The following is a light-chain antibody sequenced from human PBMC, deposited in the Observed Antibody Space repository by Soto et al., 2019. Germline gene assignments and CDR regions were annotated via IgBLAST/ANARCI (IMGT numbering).Light chain of an antibody. Sequence: QSALTQPASVSGSPGQSITISCTGTSSDVGSYNLVSWYQHHPRKAPKLMIYEVSKRPSGVSNRFSGSKSGNTASLTISGLQAEDEADYCCCSYAGSSTFPYVFGTGTKVTVL. V-gene: IGLV2-23*02. CDR3: CSYAGSSTFPYV. CDR2: EVS. CDR1: SSDVGSYNL. J-gene: IGLJ1*01.